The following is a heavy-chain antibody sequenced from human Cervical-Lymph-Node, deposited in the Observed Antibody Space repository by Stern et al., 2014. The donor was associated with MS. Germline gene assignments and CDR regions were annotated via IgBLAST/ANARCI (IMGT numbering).Heavy chain of an antibody. D-gene: IGHD1-14*01. Sequence: VQLVQSDAALAGASPKVSLKGAGSQFYLPRDALVRQVPGKRPEWSGVIYPRYSENRYHPALHSQVTMSADKSTSTAYLQWSSLNASDTAMYFCARQTTAWASDVWGQGTLVTVSS. CDR3: ARQTTAWASDV. V-gene: IGHV5-51*01. CDR2: IYPRYSEN. CDR1: GSQFYLPR. J-gene: IGHJ4*02.